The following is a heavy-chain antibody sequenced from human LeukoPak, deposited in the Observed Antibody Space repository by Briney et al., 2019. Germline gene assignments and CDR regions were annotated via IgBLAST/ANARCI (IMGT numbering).Heavy chain of an antibody. CDR2: MNPNSGNT. CDR1: GYTFTSYD. CDR3: ARDPPYYDILTGHDLYYYYYGMDV. V-gene: IGHV1-8*01. D-gene: IGHD3-9*01. Sequence: GASVKVSCEASGYTFTSYDINWVRQATGQGLEWMGWMNPNSGNTGYAQKFQGRVTMTRNTSISTAYMELSSLRSEDTAVYYCARDPPYYDILTGHDLYYYYYGMDVWGQGTTVTVSS. J-gene: IGHJ6*02.